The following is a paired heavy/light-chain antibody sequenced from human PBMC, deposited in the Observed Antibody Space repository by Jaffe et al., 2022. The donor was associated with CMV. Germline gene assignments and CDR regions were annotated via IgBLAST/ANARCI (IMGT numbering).Heavy chain of an antibody. CDR3: ARYTVLHYYMDV. J-gene: IGHJ6*03. D-gene: IGHD4-17*01. V-gene: IGHV3-21*01. CDR1: GFTFSNYN. Sequence: EVQLVESGGGLVKPGGSLRLSCAASGFTFSNYNMNWVRQAPGKGLEWVSSISGSSAYIYYADSVEGRFTVSRDNANNSLYLQMNNLRAEDTAVYYCARYTVLHYYMDVWGKGTTVTVS. CDR2: ISGSSAYI.
Light chain of an antibody. CDR1: SSNIGNNF. J-gene: IGLJ1*01. V-gene: IGLV1-51*01. CDR3: GAWDISLSAFV. CDR2: DNN. Sequence: QSVLTQPPSVSAAPGQKITISCSGRSSNIGNNFVSWYQQVPGTAPKLLIYDNNERPSGIPDRFSGSRSGTSASLGITGLQTGDEADYYCGAWDISLSAFVFGTGTKVSVL.